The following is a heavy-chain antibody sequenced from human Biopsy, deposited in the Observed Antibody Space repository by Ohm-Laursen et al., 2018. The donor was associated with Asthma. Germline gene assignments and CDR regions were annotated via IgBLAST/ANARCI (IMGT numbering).Heavy chain of an antibody. J-gene: IGHJ4*02. CDR3: ASDFPKDYVRYNFQF. V-gene: IGHV1-24*01. CDR2: HDHEEGGT. D-gene: IGHD4-17*01. CDR1: GYSLADLS. Sequence: ASVKVSCKISGYSLADLSMHWVRQAPGQGLEWMGGHDHEEGGTVNARRFQGRVTMTEDTSTDTAYMELSSLSSDDTAVYYCASDFPKDYVRYNFQFWGQGTPVTVSS.